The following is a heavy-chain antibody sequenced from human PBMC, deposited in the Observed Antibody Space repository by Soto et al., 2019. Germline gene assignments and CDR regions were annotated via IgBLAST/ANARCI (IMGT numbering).Heavy chain of an antibody. CDR1: GFSFSDYY. J-gene: IGHJ4*02. CDR3: ARDKGYGDDLDS. V-gene: IGHV3-21*01. CDR2: ISGKSTYI. Sequence: VQLVESGGGLVKPGGSLRLSCAASGFSFSDYYMSWVRQAPGKGLEWVSSISGKSTYIYYAASVKGRFTISRENARNSAYLQMHSLRAEDTAVYYCARDKGYGDDLDSWGQGTLVTVSS. D-gene: IGHD4-17*01.